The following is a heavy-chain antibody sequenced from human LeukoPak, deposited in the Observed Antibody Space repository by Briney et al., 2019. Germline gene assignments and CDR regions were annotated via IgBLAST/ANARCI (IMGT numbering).Heavy chain of an antibody. J-gene: IGHJ5*02. Sequence: GGSLRLSCAASGFTFSSYGMHWVRQAPGKGLEWVAVISYDGSNKYYVDSVKGRFTISRDNSKNTLYLQMNSLRAEDTAVYYCAKDQHSSSAFDPWGQGTLVTVSS. D-gene: IGHD6-6*01. CDR2: ISYDGSNK. CDR3: AKDQHSSSAFDP. V-gene: IGHV3-30*18. CDR1: GFTFSSYG.